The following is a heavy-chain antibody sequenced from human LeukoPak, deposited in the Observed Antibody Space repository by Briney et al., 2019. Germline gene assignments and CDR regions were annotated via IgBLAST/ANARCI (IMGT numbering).Heavy chain of an antibody. CDR1: GGSISSSSYY. V-gene: IGHV4-61*05. J-gene: IGHJ3*02. CDR3: ARLAMVRGVPWGAFDI. Sequence: SSETLSLTCTVSGGSISSSSYYWGWIRQPPGKGLEWIGYIYYSGSTNYNPSLKSRVTISVDTSKNQFSLKLSSVTAADTAVYYCARLAMVRGVPWGAFDIWGQGTMVTVSS. D-gene: IGHD3-10*01. CDR2: IYYSGST.